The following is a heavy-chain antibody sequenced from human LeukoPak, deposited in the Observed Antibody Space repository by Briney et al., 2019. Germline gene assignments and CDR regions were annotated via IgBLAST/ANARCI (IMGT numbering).Heavy chain of an antibody. CDR2: IYYSGST. V-gene: IGHV4-39*07. CDR3: ARVTLTGYYEGWYFDL. Sequence: SETLSLTCTVSGGSISSSSYYWGWIRQPPGKGLEWIGSIYYSGSTYYNPSLKSRVTISVDTSKNQFSLKLSSVTAADTAVYYCARVTLTGYYEGWYFDLWGRGTLVTVFS. J-gene: IGHJ2*01. D-gene: IGHD3-9*01. CDR1: GGSISSSSYY.